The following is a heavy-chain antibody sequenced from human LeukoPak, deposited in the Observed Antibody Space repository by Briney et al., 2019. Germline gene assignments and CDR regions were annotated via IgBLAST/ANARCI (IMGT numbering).Heavy chain of an antibody. CDR3: ARSPSGWYGDY. D-gene: IGHD6-19*01. V-gene: IGHV1-2*06. Sequence: ASVRVSCKASGYTLTGYYMHWVRQAPGQGLEWMGRINPNSGGTSSARKFQGRVTVTRDTSISTVYMELSRLTSDDTAVYYCARSPSGWYGDYWGQGTLVTVSS. J-gene: IGHJ4*02. CDR1: GYTLTGYY. CDR2: INPNSGGT.